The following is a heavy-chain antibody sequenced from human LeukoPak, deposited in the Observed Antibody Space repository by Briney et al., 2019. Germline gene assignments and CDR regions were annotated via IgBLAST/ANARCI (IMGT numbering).Heavy chain of an antibody. Sequence: SETLSLTCTVSGGSISSGGYYWSWIRQPPGKGLEWIGYIYHSGSTYYNPSLKSRVTISVDTSKNQFSLKLSSVTAADTAVYYCASVNIAGADVFAFDIWGQGTMVTVSS. D-gene: IGHD6-19*01. CDR2: IYHSGST. CDR3: ASVNIAGADVFAFDI. CDR1: GGSISSGGYY. J-gene: IGHJ3*02. V-gene: IGHV4-30-2*01.